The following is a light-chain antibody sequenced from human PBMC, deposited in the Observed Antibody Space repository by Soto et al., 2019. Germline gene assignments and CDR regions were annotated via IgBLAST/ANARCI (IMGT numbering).Light chain of an antibody. CDR1: SSNIGSNT. Sequence: QSVLTQPPSASGTPGQRVTISCSGSSSNIGSNTVNWYQQLPGTAPKLLIYSNNQRPSGVPDRFSGSKSGTSASLAISGLQSEDEADYYCAAWADILDGPNVVFGGGTKLTVL. J-gene: IGLJ2*01. CDR3: AAWADILDGPNVV. V-gene: IGLV1-44*01. CDR2: SNN.